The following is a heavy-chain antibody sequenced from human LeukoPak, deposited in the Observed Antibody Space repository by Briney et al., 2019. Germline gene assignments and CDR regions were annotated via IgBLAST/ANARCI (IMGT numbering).Heavy chain of an antibody. V-gene: IGHV3-33*01. CDR2: IYYDGSNK. CDR3: ARDRATRYFDY. CDR1: GFTFSDYG. D-gene: IGHD2-15*01. Sequence: GGSLRLSCAASGFTFSDYGMHWVRQAPGKGLEGVALIYYDGSNKYFADSVKGRFTISRDNSRNTLYLQMSSLRVEDTAVYYCARDRATRYFDYWGQGTLVTVSS. J-gene: IGHJ4*02.